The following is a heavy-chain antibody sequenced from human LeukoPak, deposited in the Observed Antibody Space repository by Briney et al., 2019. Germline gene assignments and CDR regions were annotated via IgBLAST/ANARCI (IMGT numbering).Heavy chain of an antibody. CDR3: ARGFSSGWYVD. D-gene: IGHD6-19*01. CDR1: GFTVSGNY. Sequence: GGSLRLSCAAPGFTVSGNYMNWVRQAPGKGLEWVSIIYSGGSTYYADSVKGRFTISRDSSKNTLNLQMNSLRAEDTAVYYCARGFSSGWYVDWGQGTLVTVSS. J-gene: IGHJ4*02. CDR2: IYSGGST. V-gene: IGHV3-53*01.